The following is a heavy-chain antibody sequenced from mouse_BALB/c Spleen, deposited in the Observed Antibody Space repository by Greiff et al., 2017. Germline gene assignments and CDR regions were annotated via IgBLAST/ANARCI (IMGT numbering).Heavy chain of an antibody. Sequence: VQLQQSGAELVKPGASVKLSCKASGYTFTSYWMHWVKQRPGQGLEWIGEINPSNGRTNYNEKFKSKATLTVDKSSSTAYMQLSSLTSEDSAVYYCAYGPDYWGQGTTLTVSS. CDR3: AYGPDY. D-gene: IGHD1-1*02. J-gene: IGHJ2*01. V-gene: IGHV1S81*02. CDR1: GYTFTSYW. CDR2: INPSNGRT.